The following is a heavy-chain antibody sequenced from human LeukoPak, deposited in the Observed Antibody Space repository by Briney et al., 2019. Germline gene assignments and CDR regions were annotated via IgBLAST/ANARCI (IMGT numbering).Heavy chain of an antibody. J-gene: IGHJ4*02. D-gene: IGHD6-6*01. Sequence: ASVKVSCKASGYTFTSYGISWVRQAPGQGLEWMGWISAYNGNTNYAQKLQGRVTMTTDTSTSTAYMELRSLRSDDTAVYYCARASRSILAARRGGLDYWGQGTLATVSS. CDR3: ARASRSILAARRGGLDY. CDR2: ISAYNGNT. CDR1: GYTFTSYG. V-gene: IGHV1-18*01.